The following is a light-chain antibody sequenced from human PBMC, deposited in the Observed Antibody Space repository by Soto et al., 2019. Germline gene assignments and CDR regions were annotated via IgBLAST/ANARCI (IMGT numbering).Light chain of an antibody. J-gene: IGKJ1*01. CDR3: QQYGSSPRT. Sequence: VMTQSPTTLSVSPGERATLSCRASQSVYSSHLAWYRQKPGQVPRLLIYDASSRATGIPDRFSGSGSGTDFTLTISRLEPEDVAVYYCQQYGSSPRTLGQGTKVDIK. CDR2: DAS. CDR1: QSVYSSH. V-gene: IGKV3-20*01.